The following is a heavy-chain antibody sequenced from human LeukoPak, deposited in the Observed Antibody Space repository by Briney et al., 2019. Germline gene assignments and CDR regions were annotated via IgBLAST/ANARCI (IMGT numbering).Heavy chain of an antibody. Sequence: ASVTVSCKASGYTFTSYAMHWVRQAPGQRLEWMGWINAGNGNTKYSQKFQGRVTITRDTSASTAYMELSSLRSEDTVVYDCARVNPRCSLAYWGQGTLVTVSS. CDR1: GYTFTSYA. D-gene: IGHD5-18*01. CDR3: ARVNPRCSLAY. V-gene: IGHV1-3*01. CDR2: INAGNGNT. J-gene: IGHJ4*02.